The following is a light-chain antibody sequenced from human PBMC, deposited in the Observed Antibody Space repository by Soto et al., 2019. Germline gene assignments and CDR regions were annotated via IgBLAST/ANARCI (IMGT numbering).Light chain of an antibody. V-gene: IGLV2-14*01. Sequence: QAVVTQPASVSGSPGQSITISCTGTSSDVGGYKYVSWYQQHPGKAPKLMIYEVSNRPSGVSNRFSGSKSGNTASLTISGLQAEDEADYYCSSYTSSSTLVFGGRTKLTVL. CDR2: EVS. J-gene: IGLJ2*01. CDR3: SSYTSSSTLV. CDR1: SSDVGGYKY.